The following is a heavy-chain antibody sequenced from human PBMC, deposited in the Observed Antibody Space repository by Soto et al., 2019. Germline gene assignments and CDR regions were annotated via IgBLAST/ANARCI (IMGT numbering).Heavy chain of an antibody. J-gene: IGHJ4*01. Sequence: EVQLVESGGGLVQPGGSLRLSCAASGFTFNTYWMSWVRQAPGKGLEWVANIKPDGSATDYVDSVKGRFTISRDNANISLFLQMNSLRAEDTAVYYCARNGRWGHGTFVTVSS. D-gene: IGHD2-8*01. V-gene: IGHV3-7*05. CDR3: ARNGR. CDR2: IKPDGSAT. CDR1: GFTFNTYW.